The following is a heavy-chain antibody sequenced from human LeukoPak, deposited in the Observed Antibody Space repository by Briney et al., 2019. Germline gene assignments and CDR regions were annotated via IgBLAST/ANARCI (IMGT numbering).Heavy chain of an antibody. CDR1: GFTFSSYA. V-gene: IGHV3-23*01. Sequence: GGSLRLSCAASGFTFSSYAMSWVRQAPGKGLEWVSAISGSGGSTYYADSVKGRFTISRDNAKNSLYLQMNSLRAEDTAVYYCARDMAYTAMVKFDYWGQGTLVTVSS. D-gene: IGHD5-18*01. J-gene: IGHJ4*02. CDR3: ARDMAYTAMVKFDY. CDR2: ISGSGGST.